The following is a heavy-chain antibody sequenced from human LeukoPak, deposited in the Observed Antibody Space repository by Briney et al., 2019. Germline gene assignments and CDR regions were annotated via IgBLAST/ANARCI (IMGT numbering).Heavy chain of an antibody. J-gene: IGHJ1*01. CDR3: ARVYESSSSKEYAEYFQH. D-gene: IGHD6-13*01. CDR1: GYTFTSYG. CDR2: ISAYNGNT. V-gene: IGHV1-18*01. Sequence: ASVKVSCKASGYTFTSYGISWVRQAPGQGLEWMGWISAYNGNTNYAQKLQGRVTMTTDTSTSTAYMELRSLRSDDTAVYYCARVYESSSSKEYAEYFQHWGQGTLVTVSS.